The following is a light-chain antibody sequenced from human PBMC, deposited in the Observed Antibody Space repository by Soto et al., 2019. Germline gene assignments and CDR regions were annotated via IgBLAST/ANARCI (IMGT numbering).Light chain of an antibody. V-gene: IGKV3-20*01. J-gene: IGKJ2*01. CDR2: GAS. CDR1: QSLRSSY. Sequence: PGERATLSCWASQSLRSSYLAWYQRKPGQAPRLLMFGASRRATGIPDRFNGSGSGTDFILTISRLEPEDVAVYYCQHLGTSPYTFGQGTVLEIK. CDR3: QHLGTSPYT.